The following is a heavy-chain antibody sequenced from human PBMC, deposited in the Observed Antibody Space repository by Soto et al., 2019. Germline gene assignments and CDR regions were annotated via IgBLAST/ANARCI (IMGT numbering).Heavy chain of an antibody. CDR3: ASSSGASSSWYRGPLYYYGMDV. D-gene: IGHD6-13*01. J-gene: IGHJ6*02. V-gene: IGHV4-59*01. CDR1: GGSISNYY. CDR2: IYYNGIT. Sequence: PSETLSLTCTVSGGSISNYYWSWIRQPPGNELEWIAYIYYNGITNYNPSLKSRVTISVDTSKNQFSLTLTSVTAADTAVYYCASSSGASSSWYRGPLYYYGMDVWGQGTTVTVSS.